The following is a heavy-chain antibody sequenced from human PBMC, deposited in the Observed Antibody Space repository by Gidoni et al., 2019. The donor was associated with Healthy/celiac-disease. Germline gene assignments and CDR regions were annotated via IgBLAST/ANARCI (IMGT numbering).Heavy chain of an antibody. Sequence: EVQLLESGGGLVQPGGSLRLSCAASGLPFSSYAMSWVRQAPGKGLEWVSAISGSGGSTYYADSVKGRFTSSRDNSKNTLYLQMNSLRAEDTAVYYCAKYDWNSPLHAFDIWGQGTMVTVSS. CDR3: AKYDWNSPLHAFDI. J-gene: IGHJ3*02. CDR1: GLPFSSYA. V-gene: IGHV3-23*01. D-gene: IGHD1-1*01. CDR2: ISGSGGST.